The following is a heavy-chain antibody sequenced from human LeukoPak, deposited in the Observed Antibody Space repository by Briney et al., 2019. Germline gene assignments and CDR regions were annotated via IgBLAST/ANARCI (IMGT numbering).Heavy chain of an antibody. V-gene: IGHV1-18*01. D-gene: IGHD3-22*01. CDR1: GYTFTSYG. CDR2: ISAYNGNT. CDR3: ARDREVTMIVVVDSSYYYYYGMDV. J-gene: IGHJ6*02. Sequence: EASVKVSCKASGYTFTSYGISWVRQAPGQGLEWMGWISAYNGNTNYAQKLQGRVTMTTDTSTSTAYMELRSLRSDDTAVYYCARDREVTMIVVVDSSYYYYYGMDVWGQGTTVTVSS.